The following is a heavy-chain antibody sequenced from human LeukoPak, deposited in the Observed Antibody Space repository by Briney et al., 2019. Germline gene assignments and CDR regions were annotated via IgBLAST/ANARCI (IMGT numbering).Heavy chain of an antibody. D-gene: IGHD4-23*01. CDR3: ARMGSTVGPL. J-gene: IGHJ4*02. CDR2: IYSGGST. CDR1: GFTLSSYA. Sequence: GGSLRLSCAASGFTLSSYAMHWVRQAPGKGLEWVSVIYSGGSTYYADSVKGRFTISRDHSKNTLYLQMNSLRAEDTAVYYCARMGSTVGPLWGQGTLVTVSS. V-gene: IGHV3-53*01.